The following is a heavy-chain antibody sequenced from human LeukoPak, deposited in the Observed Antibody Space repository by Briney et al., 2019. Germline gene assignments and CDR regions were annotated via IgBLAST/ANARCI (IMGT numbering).Heavy chain of an antibody. J-gene: IGHJ6*03. Sequence: GGSLRLSCAASGFTFSSYAMHWVRQAPGKGLEWVAVISYDGSNKYYADSVKGRFTISRDNSKNTLYLQMNSLRAEDTAVYYCAKAPRPCTSTSCYPQDYYYYMDVWGKGTTVTVSS. CDR3: AKAPRPCTSTSCYPQDYYYYMDV. V-gene: IGHV3-30-3*01. D-gene: IGHD2-2*01. CDR1: GFTFSSYA. CDR2: ISYDGSNK.